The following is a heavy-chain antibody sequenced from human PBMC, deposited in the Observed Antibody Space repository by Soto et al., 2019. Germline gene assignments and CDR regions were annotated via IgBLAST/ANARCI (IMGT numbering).Heavy chain of an antibody. CDR3: ARVRQWLEDLGF. J-gene: IGHJ4*02. CDR1: GYTSNNYT. CDR2: LNAGNGNT. D-gene: IGHD6-19*01. V-gene: IGHV1-3*01. Sequence: QVQLVQSGAEVKKPGASVKVSCNAPGYTSNNYTMHWVRQAPGQSLEWMGWLNAGNGNTKYSQKFQGRVTITRDTYASTAYMELSSLRSEDTAVYYCARVRQWLEDLGFWGQGTLGTVSS.